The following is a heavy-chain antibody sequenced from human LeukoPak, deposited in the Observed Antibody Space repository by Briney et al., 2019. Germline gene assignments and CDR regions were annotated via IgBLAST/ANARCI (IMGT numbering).Heavy chain of an antibody. CDR1: GFTFDDYG. CDR3: AREPYYDSSGYSPDY. J-gene: IGHJ4*02. Sequence: GGSLRLSCAASGFTFDDYGMSWVRQAPGKGLEWVSGINWNGGSTGYADSVKGRFTISRDNAKNSLYLHMNSLRAEDTALYYCAREPYYDSSGYSPDYWGQGTLVTVSS. D-gene: IGHD3-22*01. CDR2: INWNGGST. V-gene: IGHV3-20*04.